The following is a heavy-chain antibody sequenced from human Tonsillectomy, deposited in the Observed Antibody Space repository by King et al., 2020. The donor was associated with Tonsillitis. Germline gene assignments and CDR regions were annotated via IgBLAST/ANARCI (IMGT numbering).Heavy chain of an antibody. CDR1: GGTFASYG. V-gene: IGHV1-69*01. Sequence: VQLVESGAEVKRPGSSVKVSCKASGGTFASYGFSWVRQAPGQGLEWMGGIIPIFGTPNYAKKFQGRLTITADESTSTVYMELSSLRSGDTAVYYCARDTTILGVVTYFGYWGQGTLVTVPA. CDR3: ARDTTILGVVTYFGY. D-gene: IGHD3-3*01. J-gene: IGHJ4*02. CDR2: IIPIFGTP.